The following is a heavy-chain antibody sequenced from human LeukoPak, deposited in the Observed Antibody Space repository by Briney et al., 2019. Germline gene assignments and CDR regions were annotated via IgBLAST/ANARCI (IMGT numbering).Heavy chain of an antibody. J-gene: IGHJ6*03. CDR2: IYYSGSS. CDR1: GYSISSGYY. V-gene: IGHV4-61*01. CDR3: ARVLSMFRGADYYYYMDV. Sequence: SETLSLTCTVSGYSISSGYYWGWIRQPPGKGLEWIGYIYYSGSSNYNPSLKSRVTMSLHTSKNQFSLKLTSVTAADTAVYYCARVLSMFRGADYYYYMDVWGKGTTVTVSS. D-gene: IGHD3-10*01.